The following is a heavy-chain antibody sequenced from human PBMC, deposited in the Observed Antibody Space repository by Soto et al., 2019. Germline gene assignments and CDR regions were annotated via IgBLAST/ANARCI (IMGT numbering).Heavy chain of an antibody. CDR1: GGTFSSYA. CDR2: IIPIFGTA. J-gene: IGHJ6*02. Sequence: QVQLVQSGAEVKKPGSSVKVSCKASGGTFSSYAISWVRQAPGQGLEWMGGIIPIFGTANYAQKFQGRVTITADESTSTAYMELSSLRSEDTAVYYCARVGDRAVAEPYYYYGMDVWGQGTTVTVSS. D-gene: IGHD6-19*01. V-gene: IGHV1-69*01. CDR3: ARVGDRAVAEPYYYYGMDV.